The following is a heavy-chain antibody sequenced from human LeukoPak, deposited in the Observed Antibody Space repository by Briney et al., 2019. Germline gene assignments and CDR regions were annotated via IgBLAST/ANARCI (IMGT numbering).Heavy chain of an antibody. V-gene: IGHV3-48*03. J-gene: IGHJ4*02. CDR2: ISSSGSTI. CDR1: GFTFSSYE. D-gene: IGHD3-9*01. CDR3: TRSLSLRYFDW. Sequence: GGSLRLSCAASGFTFSSYEMNWVRQAPGKGLEWVSYISSSGSTIYYADSVKGRFSISRDNAKNSLYLQMNSLRAEDTAVYYCTRSLSLRYFDWWGQGTLVTVSS.